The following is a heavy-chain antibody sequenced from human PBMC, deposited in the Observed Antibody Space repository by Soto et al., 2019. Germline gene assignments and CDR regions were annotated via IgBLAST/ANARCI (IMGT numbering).Heavy chain of an antibody. CDR3: ARGLATYYYYYMDV. CDR1: GGSISSYY. Sequence: PSETLSLTCTVSGGSISSYYWSWIRQPPGKGLEWIGYIYYSGSTNYNPSLKRRVTISVDTSKNQFSLKLSSVTAADTAVYYCARGLATYYYYYMDVWGKGTTVTVSS. J-gene: IGHJ6*03. V-gene: IGHV4-59*01. CDR2: IYYSGST.